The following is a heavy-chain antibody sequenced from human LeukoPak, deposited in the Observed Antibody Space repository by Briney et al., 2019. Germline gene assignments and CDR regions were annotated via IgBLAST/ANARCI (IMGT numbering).Heavy chain of an antibody. Sequence: PGGSLRLSCAASGFTFSSYAMSWVRQAPGRGLEWVSTISDSGGSTHYADSVKGRFTISRDNSKNTLYLQMNSLRAEDTAVYYCAKDRPYYFDYWGQGTLVTVSS. J-gene: IGHJ4*02. CDR3: AKDRPYYFDY. CDR1: GFTFSSYA. V-gene: IGHV3-23*01. CDR2: ISDSGGST.